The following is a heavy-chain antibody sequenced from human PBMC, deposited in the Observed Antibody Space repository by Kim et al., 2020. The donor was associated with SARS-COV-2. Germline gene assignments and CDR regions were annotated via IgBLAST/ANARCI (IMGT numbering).Heavy chain of an antibody. CDR3: ARPVGEQWLVGAFDI. D-gene: IGHD6-19*01. Sequence: SETLSLTGTVSGGSISSYYWSWIRQPPGKGLEWIGYIYYSGSTNYNPSLKSRVTISVDTSKNQFSLKLSSVTAADTAVYYCARPVGEQWLVGAFDIWGQG. J-gene: IGHJ3*02. V-gene: IGHV4-59*08. CDR2: IYYSGST. CDR1: GGSISSYY.